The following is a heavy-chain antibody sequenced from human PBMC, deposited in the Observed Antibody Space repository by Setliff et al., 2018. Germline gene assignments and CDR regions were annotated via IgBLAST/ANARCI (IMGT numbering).Heavy chain of an antibody. Sequence: PSETLSLSCAASGFTFSTAWMNWVRQAPGKGLEWVGRIKGKNDGLATDYAAPVKGRFTISRDDSKNTLYLQMNSLKTEDTAVYYCTTDPSPTFGGVIGAAFDFWGQGTMVTVSS. CDR3: TTDPSPTFGGVIGAAFDF. CDR2: IKGKNDGLAT. D-gene: IGHD3-16*01. J-gene: IGHJ3*01. CDR1: GFTFSTAW. V-gene: IGHV3-15*07.